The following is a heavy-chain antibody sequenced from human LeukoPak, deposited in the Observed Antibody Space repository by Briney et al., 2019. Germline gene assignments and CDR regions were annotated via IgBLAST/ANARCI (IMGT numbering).Heavy chain of an antibody. J-gene: IGHJ6*03. D-gene: IGHD2-2*03. CDR3: ATHGSAHYYMDV. Sequence: GGSLRLSCAASGFTFSSYGMSWVRQAPGKGLEWVSGISGSGGGTYYADSVKGRFTISRDNSKNTLHLQMNSLRAEDTAVYYCATHGSAHYYMDVWGKGTTVTISS. CDR1: GFTFSSYG. CDR2: ISGSGGGT. V-gene: IGHV3-23*01.